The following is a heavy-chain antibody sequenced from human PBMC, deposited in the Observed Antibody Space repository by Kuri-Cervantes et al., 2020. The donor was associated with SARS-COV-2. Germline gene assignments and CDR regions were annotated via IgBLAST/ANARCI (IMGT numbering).Heavy chain of an antibody. Sequence: GGSLRLSCAASGFNFSRTDMHWVRQAPGKGLEWVAVISHDGKNKKCIASGKGRFTISRDNSQNTLYLHMKSLRSEDTAMYYCARDHRDGYNWSSFFGGMDVWGQGTTVTVSS. CDR1: GFNFSRTD. J-gene: IGHJ6*02. D-gene: IGHD5-24*01. CDR2: ISHDGKNK. V-gene: IGHV3-30*03. CDR3: ARDHRDGYNWSSFFGGMDV.